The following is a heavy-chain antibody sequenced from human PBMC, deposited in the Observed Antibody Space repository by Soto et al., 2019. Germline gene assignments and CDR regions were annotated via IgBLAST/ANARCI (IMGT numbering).Heavy chain of an antibody. CDR1: GFTFSSYA. CDR3: AKDGDYNDYYGMDV. CDR2: ISGSGGST. D-gene: IGHD3-9*01. Sequence: PGGSLRLSCAASGFTFSSYAMSWVRQALGKGLEWVSAISGSGGSTYYADSVKGRFTISRDNSKNTLYLQMNSLRAEDTAVYYCAKDGDYNDYYGMDVWGQGTTVTVSS. V-gene: IGHV3-23*01. J-gene: IGHJ6*02.